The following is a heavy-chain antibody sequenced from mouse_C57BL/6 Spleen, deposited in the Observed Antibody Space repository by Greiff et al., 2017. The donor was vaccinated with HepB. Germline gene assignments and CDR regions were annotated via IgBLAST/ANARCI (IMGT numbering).Heavy chain of an antibody. J-gene: IGHJ2*01. Sequence: QVQLQQPGAELVRPGSSVKLSCKASGYTFTSYWMDWVKQRPGQGLEWIGNIYPSDSETHYNQKFKDKATLTVDKSSSTAYMQLSSLTSEDSAVYYCARWGTTVVATGYFDYWGQGTTLTVSS. V-gene: IGHV1-61*01. D-gene: IGHD1-1*01. CDR1: GYTFTSYW. CDR2: IYPSDSET. CDR3: ARWGTTVVATGYFDY.